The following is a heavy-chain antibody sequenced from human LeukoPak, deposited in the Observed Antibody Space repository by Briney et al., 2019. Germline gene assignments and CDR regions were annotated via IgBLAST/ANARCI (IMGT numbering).Heavy chain of an antibody. J-gene: IGHJ4*02. V-gene: IGHV5-51*01. Sequence: GESLKISCKSSGYSFTGYWIGWVRQVPGKGLEWMGNTYPGDSDTRYSPSFQGQVAISADKSIGTAYLQWGSLKASDTAIYYCARRRMECSDGSCYPYFFDYWGQGTLVTVSS. D-gene: IGHD2-15*01. CDR2: TYPGDSDT. CDR3: ARRRMECSDGSCYPYFFDY. CDR1: GYSFTGYW.